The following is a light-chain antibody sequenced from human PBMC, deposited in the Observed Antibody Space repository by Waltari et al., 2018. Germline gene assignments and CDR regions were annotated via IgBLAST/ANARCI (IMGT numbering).Light chain of an antibody. Sequence: EMVLTQSPGTLSLSPGERATLSCRASKNGRYLIWYQQKPGQAPRLLIYGASSRAAGIPDRFSGSGSGTDFSLTISRLEPEDFAVYYCQNHERLPAVFGQGTKVEIK. CDR3: QNHERLPAV. CDR1: KNGRY. V-gene: IGKV3-20*01. J-gene: IGKJ1*01. CDR2: GAS.